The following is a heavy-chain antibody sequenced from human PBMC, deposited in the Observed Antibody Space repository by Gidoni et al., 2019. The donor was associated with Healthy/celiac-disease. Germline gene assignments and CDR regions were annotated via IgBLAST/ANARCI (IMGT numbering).Heavy chain of an antibody. J-gene: IGHJ2*01. CDR1: GGSISSSSYY. CDR2: IYYGGST. Sequence: QLQLQESGPGLVKPSETLSLTRTVSGGSISSSSYYRGWIRQPPGMGLEWIGSIYYGGSTYYNPSLKSRVTISVDTSKNQFSLKLSSVAAADTAVYYCARHGVDWYFDLWGRGTLVTVSS. V-gene: IGHV4-39*01. D-gene: IGHD3-16*01. CDR3: ARHGVDWYFDL.